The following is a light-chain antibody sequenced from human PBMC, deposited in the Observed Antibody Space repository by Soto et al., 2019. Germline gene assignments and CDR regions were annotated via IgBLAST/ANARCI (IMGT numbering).Light chain of an antibody. CDR1: QSVSSK. Sequence: EIVRTQCPGTVSVSPGERATLSCRASQSVSSKLACYQQKPGQAPRLLFYGASTGATGIPARFSGSGSETQFTLSISSLQSEDFAVYYCQQYNNWPGTFGQGTKV. V-gene: IGKV3-15*01. CDR2: GAS. CDR3: QQYNNWPGT. J-gene: IGKJ1*01.